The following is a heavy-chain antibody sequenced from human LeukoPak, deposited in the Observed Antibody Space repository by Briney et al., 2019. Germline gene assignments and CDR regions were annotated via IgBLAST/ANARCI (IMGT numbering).Heavy chain of an antibody. Sequence: SETLSLTCTVSGGSISSYYWSWIRQPPGKGLEWIGYIYYSGSTNYNPSLKSRVTISVDTSMNQFSLKLSSVTAADTAVYYCARGGYSGYDLSNDFDYWGQGTLVTVSS. V-gene: IGHV4-59*01. CDR3: ARGGYSGYDLSNDFDY. CDR1: GGSISSYY. D-gene: IGHD5-12*01. CDR2: IYYSGST. J-gene: IGHJ4*02.